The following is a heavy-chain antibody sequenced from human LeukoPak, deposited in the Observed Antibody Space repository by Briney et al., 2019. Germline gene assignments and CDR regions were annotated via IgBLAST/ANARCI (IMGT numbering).Heavy chain of an antibody. D-gene: IGHD3-22*01. J-gene: IGHJ3*02. Sequence: SETLSLTCTVSGGSISSYHWSWIRQPPGKGLEWLGYIYYSGSTNYNPSLKSRVTISVETSNTQSSLKLSSVTAADKAVYYCARVGEDYYDSSGYYFYAFDIWGQGTMFTVSS. CDR1: GGSISSYH. V-gene: IGHV4-59*01. CDR2: IYYSGST. CDR3: ARVGEDYYDSSGYYFYAFDI.